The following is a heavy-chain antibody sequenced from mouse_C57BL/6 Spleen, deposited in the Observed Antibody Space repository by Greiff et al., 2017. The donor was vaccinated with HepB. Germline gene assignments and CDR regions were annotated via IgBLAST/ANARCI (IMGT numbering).Heavy chain of an antibody. V-gene: IGHV1-53*01. CDR1: GYTFTSYW. CDR2: INPSNGGT. D-gene: IGHD1-1*01. CDR3: ARGYYGSSYKDYFDY. J-gene: IGHJ2*01. Sequence: QVQLQQPGTELVKPGASVKLSCKASGYTFTSYWMHWVKQRPGQGLESIGNINPSNGGTNYNEKFKSKATLTVDKSSSTAYMQLSSLTSEDSAVYYCARGYYGSSYKDYFDYWGQGTTLTVSS.